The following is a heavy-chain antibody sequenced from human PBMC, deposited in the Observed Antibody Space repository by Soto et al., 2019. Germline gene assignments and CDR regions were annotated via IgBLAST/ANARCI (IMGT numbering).Heavy chain of an antibody. CDR1: GYTFTDYG. D-gene: IGHD1-26*01. CDR3: ARGGCSGVGATVY. J-gene: IGHJ4*02. CDR2: MNPKSGDT. Sequence: QVQLVQSGAEVKMPGASVKVSCKASGYTFTDYGINWVRQATGQGLEWMGWMNPKSGDTVYAQKFQGRVSMTRATSLSTAYMELNSLKSEDTAVYYCARGGCSGVGATVYWGQGNLVTVSS. V-gene: IGHV1-8*01.